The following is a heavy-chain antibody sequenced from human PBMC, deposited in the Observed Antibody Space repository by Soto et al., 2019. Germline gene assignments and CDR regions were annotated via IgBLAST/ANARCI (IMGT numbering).Heavy chain of an antibody. CDR2: ISSSSSYI. V-gene: IGHV3-21*01. Sequence: PGGSLRLSCAASGFTFSSYSMNWVRQAPGKGLEWVSSISSSSSYIYYADSVKGRFTISRDNAKNSLYLHMNSLRAEDTAVYYGARDRRKAGYYDSSAHCPYYWGQGILV. CDR1: GFTFSSYS. D-gene: IGHD3-22*01. CDR3: ARDRRKAGYYDSSAHCPYY. J-gene: IGHJ4*02.